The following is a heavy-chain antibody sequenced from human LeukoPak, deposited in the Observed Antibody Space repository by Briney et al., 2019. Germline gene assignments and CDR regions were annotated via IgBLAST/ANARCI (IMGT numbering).Heavy chain of an antibody. V-gene: IGHV4-59*12. D-gene: IGHD6-6*01. Sequence: SETLSLTCTVSGGSINNYYWSWIRQPPGKGLEWIGYIYYSGGTKYNPSLKSRVTMSVDTSKNQISLKVNSVTAADTAVYYCARESYSSSYLFDFWGQGTLVTVSS. CDR1: GGSINNYY. CDR2: IYYSGGT. CDR3: ARESYSSSYLFDF. J-gene: IGHJ4*02.